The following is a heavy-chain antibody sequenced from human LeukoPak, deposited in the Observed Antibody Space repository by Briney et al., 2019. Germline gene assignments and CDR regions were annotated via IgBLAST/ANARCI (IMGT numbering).Heavy chain of an antibody. D-gene: IGHD3-22*01. Sequence: GSLRLSCAASGFTFSSYAMSWIRQPPGKGLEWIGYIYYSGSTNYNPSLKSRVTISVDTSKNQFSLKLSSVTAADTAVYYCARSDSYDSSGYYAWGQGTLVTVSS. CDR1: GFTFSSYA. CDR3: ARSDSYDSSGYYA. CDR2: IYYSGST. V-gene: IGHV4-59*01. J-gene: IGHJ5*02.